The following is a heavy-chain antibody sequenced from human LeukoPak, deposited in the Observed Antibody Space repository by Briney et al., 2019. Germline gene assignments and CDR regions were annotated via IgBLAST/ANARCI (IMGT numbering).Heavy chain of an antibody. J-gene: IGHJ4*02. CDR2: INPNSGGT. CDR1: GYTFTGYC. V-gene: IGHV1-2*04. D-gene: IGHD3-10*01. Sequence: ASVKVSCKASGYTFTGYCMHWVRQAPGQGLEWMGWINPNSGGTNYAQKFQGWVTMTRDTSISTAYMELSRLRSDDTAVYYCARGGLLWFGEFGDYWGQGTLVTVSS. CDR3: ARGGLLWFGEFGDY.